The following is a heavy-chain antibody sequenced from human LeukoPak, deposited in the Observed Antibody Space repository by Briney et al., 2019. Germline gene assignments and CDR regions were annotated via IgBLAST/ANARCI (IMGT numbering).Heavy chain of an antibody. J-gene: IGHJ4*02. D-gene: IGHD3-16*01. CDR1: GGSISSSSYY. CDR3: ARLYDYVWGSYYPFDY. CDR2: IYYSGST. V-gene: IGHV4-39*01. Sequence: SETLSLTCTVSGGSISSSSYYWGWIRQPPGKGLGWIGSIYYSGSTYYNPSLKSRVTISVDTSKNQFSLKLSSVTAADTAVYYCARLYDYVWGSYYPFDYWGQGTLVTVSS.